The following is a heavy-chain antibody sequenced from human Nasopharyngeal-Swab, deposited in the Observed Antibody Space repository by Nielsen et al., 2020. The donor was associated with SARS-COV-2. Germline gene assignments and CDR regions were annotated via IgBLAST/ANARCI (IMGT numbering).Heavy chain of an antibody. J-gene: IGHJ6*02. V-gene: IGHV4-4*02. CDR1: GGSISTSNW. CDR3: ARLRIAVAGTGESYYYYGMDV. CDR2: IYHSGST. Sequence: SETLSLTCVVSGGSISTSNWWSWVRQPPGKGLEWIGEIYHSGSTNYNPSLKSRVTMSVDTSKNQISLDLSSVTAADTAVYYCARLRIAVAGTGESYYYYGMDVWGQGTTVTVSS. D-gene: IGHD6-19*01.